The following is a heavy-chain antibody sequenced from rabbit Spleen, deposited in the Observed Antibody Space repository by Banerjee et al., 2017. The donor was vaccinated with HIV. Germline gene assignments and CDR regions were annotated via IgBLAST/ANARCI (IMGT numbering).Heavy chain of an antibody. V-gene: IGHV1S45*01. CDR3: ARDLVAVIGWNFNL. CDR1: GVSLNDKDV. J-gene: IGHJ4*01. Sequence: EQLEESGGGLVKPEGSLTLTCKASGVSLNDKDVMCWVRQAPGKGLEWIACINIVTGKSVYASRSKGRVILSRTSSTTVTLQMTSLTAADTATYFCARDLVAVIGWNFNLWGQGTLVTVS. D-gene: IGHD1-1*01. CDR2: INIVTGKS.